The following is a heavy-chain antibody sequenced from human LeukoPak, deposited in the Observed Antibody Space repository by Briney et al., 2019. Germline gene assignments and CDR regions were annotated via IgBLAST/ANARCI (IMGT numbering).Heavy chain of an antibody. D-gene: IGHD3/OR15-3a*01. Sequence: PGGSLRLSCAASGFTFSSYSMNWVRQAPGKGLEWVSSISSSSSYIYYADSVKGRFTIPRDNAKNSLYLQMNSLRAEDTAVYYCARDMDFWTGGLYYYYMDVWGKGTTVTVSS. V-gene: IGHV3-21*01. CDR3: ARDMDFWTGGLYYYYMDV. CDR2: ISSSSSYI. CDR1: GFTFSSYS. J-gene: IGHJ6*03.